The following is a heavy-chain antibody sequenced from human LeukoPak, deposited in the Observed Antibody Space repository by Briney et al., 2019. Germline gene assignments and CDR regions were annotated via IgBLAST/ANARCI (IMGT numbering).Heavy chain of an antibody. D-gene: IGHD2-21*01. Sequence: GGSLRPSCAASGFTFSSYAMSWVRQAPGKGLEWVSDISGSGGSTHYADSVKGRFTMSGDNSKNTHYLQMNCLRAEDTAVYYCAKDHIGDGGYYYMDVWGKGATVTVSS. CDR3: AKDHIGDGGYYYMDV. V-gene: IGHV3-23*01. CDR2: ISGSGGST. CDR1: GFTFSSYA. J-gene: IGHJ6*03.